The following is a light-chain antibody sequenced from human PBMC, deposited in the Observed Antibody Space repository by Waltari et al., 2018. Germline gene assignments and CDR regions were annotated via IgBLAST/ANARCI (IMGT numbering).Light chain of an antibody. J-gene: IGLJ2*01. V-gene: IGLV2-11*01. Sequence: QSALTQPRSVSGSPGQSVTISCTGTSSDVGGYNYFSWYQQHPGKAPKFMIYDVSKRPSGVPDRFSGSKSGNTASLTISGLQAEDEADYYCCSYAGSYTLVFGGGTKLTVL. CDR1: SSDVGGYNY. CDR3: CSYAGSYTLV. CDR2: DVS.